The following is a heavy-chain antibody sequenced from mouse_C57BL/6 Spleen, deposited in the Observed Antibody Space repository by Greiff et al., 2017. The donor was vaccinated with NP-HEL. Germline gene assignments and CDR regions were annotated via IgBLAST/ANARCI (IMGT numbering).Heavy chain of an antibody. CDR3: ARDGYDRGARAMDY. Sequence: VQVVESGPGLVQPSQCLSISCTVSGFSLTSYGVHWVRQSPGKGLEWLGVIWSGGSTDYNAAFISRLSISKDNSKCQVFFKMNSLQADDTAMYYCARDGYDRGARAMDYWGQGTSVTVSS. V-gene: IGHV2-2*01. CDR2: IWSGGST. J-gene: IGHJ4*01. CDR1: GFSLTSYG. D-gene: IGHD2-2*01.